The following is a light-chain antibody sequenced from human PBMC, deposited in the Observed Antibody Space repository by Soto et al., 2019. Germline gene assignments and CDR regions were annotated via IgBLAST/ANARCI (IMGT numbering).Light chain of an antibody. Sequence: DIQMTQSPSSVSASVGDRVTITCRASQGISGWLAWYQQKPGKAPKLLIYAASTLETGVPSRLSVARSGTDFTLIINNLQPEDFATYYCQQATISQLTFGGGTKVEIK. J-gene: IGKJ4*01. CDR2: AAS. V-gene: IGKV1-12*01. CDR3: QQATISQLT. CDR1: QGISGW.